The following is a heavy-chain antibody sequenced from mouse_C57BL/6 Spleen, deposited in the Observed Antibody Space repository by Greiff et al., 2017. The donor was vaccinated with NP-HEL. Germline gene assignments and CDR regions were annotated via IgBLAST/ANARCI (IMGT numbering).Heavy chain of an antibody. CDR3: ARSGYYAMDY. Sequence: QVQLQQPGAELVRPGSSVKLSCKASGYTFTSYWMDWVKQRPGQGLEWIGNIYPSDSETHYNQKFKDKATLTVDKSSSTAYMQLSRLTSEDSAVYYCARSGYYAMDYWGQGTSVTVSS. V-gene: IGHV1-61*01. CDR2: IYPSDSET. D-gene: IGHD1-3*01. J-gene: IGHJ4*01. CDR1: GYTFTSYW.